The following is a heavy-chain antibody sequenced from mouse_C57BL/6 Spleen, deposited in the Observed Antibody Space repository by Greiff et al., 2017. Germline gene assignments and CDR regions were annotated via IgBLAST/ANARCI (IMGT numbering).Heavy chain of an antibody. CDR3: ARHGSSSYYAMDY. D-gene: IGHD1-1*01. Sequence: VQLKQSGPELVKPGASVKIPCKASGYTFTDYNMDWVKQSHGKSLEWIGDINPNNGGTIYNQKFKGKATLTVDKSSSTAYMELRSLTSEDTAVYYCARHGSSSYYAMDYWGQGTSVTVSS. J-gene: IGHJ4*01. V-gene: IGHV1-18*01. CDR2: INPNNGGT. CDR1: GYTFTDYN.